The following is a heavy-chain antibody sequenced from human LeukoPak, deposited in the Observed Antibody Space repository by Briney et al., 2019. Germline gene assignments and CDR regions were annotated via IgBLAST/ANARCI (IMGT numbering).Heavy chain of an antibody. J-gene: IGHJ5*02. CDR2: FYYSGST. D-gene: IGHD3-22*01. CDR3: ARDQVDYYDSSGPPGRFDP. CDR1: GGSISSYY. V-gene: IGHV4-59*01. Sequence: PSEPLTLTCTVSGGSISSYYWSWLRKPPEKGLEWIGYFYYSGSTNYSPSLKSRVTISVDTSKNTFSLKLSSVTAADPAVYYCARDQVDYYDSSGPPGRFDPWGQGTLVTVSS.